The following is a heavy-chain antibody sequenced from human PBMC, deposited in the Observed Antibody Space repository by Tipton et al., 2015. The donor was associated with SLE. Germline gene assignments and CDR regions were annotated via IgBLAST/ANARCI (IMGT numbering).Heavy chain of an antibody. CDR1: GGSFSGYY. Sequence: LRLSCAVYGGSFSGYYWSWIRQPPGKGLEWIGEINHSGSTNYNPSLKSRVTISVDTSKNQFSLKLSSVTAADTAVYYCARAYAGDVDYWGQGTLVTVSS. J-gene: IGHJ4*02. D-gene: IGHD2-2*01. V-gene: IGHV4-34*01. CDR2: INHSGST. CDR3: ARAYAGDVDY.